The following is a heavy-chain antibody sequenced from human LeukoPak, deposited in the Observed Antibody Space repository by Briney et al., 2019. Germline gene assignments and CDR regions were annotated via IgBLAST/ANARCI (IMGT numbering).Heavy chain of an antibody. CDR1: GGSINSDRYY. J-gene: IGHJ4*02. Sequence: SETLSLTCSVSGGSINSDRYYWSWIRQPPGKNFEWIGYIYHTGTTYYNPSLKSRVTISIDRSKNQFSLKLSSVTAADTAVYYCARAHDYGDFHFDYWGQGTLVTVSS. CDR3: ARAHDYGDFHFDY. V-gene: IGHV4-30-2*01. D-gene: IGHD4-17*01. CDR2: IYHTGTT.